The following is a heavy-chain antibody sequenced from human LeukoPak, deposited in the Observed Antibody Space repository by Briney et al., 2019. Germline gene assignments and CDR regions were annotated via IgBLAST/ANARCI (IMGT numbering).Heavy chain of an antibody. CDR1: GYTFTGYY. D-gene: IGHD2-21*02. Sequence: ASVKVSCKASGYTFTGYYMRWVRQAPGQGLEWMGWINPNSGGTNYAQKFQGRVTMTRDTSISTAYMELSRLRSDDTAVYYCARDPRMLAYCGGDCSGGWYFDLWGRGTLVTVSS. CDR2: INPNSGGT. CDR3: ARDPRMLAYCGGDCSGGWYFDL. J-gene: IGHJ2*01. V-gene: IGHV1-2*02.